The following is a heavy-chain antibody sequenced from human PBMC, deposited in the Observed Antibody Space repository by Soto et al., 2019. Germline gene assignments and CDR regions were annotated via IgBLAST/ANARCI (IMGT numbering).Heavy chain of an antibody. CDR2: INWNGGST. V-gene: IGHV3-20*04. CDR3: ARDNRKSGRNTFDI. J-gene: IGHJ3*02. D-gene: IGHD1-26*01. Sequence: EVQLVESGGTVVRPGGSLRLSCAASGFTFDEYGMTWVRQAPGKGLEWSSDINWNGGSTGYADSVKDRFTISRDNAKNSLYLQMMSLRAEDTALYYCARDNRKSGRNTFDIWGQGTMVTVSS. CDR1: GFTFDEYG.